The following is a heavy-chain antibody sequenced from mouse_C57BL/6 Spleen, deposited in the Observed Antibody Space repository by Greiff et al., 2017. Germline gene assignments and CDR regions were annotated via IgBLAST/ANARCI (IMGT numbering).Heavy chain of an antibody. CDR1: GFTFSDYY. CDR3: ARITTVVEGAWFAY. V-gene: IGHV5-16*01. J-gene: IGHJ3*01. D-gene: IGHD1-1*01. Sequence: EVQLVESEGGLVQPGSSMKLSCTASGFTFSDYYMAWVRQVPETGLEWVANINYDGSSTYYLDSLKSRFIISRDNAKNILYLQMSSLKSEDTATYYCARITTVVEGAWFAYWGQGTLVTVSA. CDR2: INYDGSST.